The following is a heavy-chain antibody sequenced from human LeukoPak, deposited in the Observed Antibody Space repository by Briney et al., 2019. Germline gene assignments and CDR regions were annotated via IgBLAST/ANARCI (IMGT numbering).Heavy chain of an antibody. CDR3: AKVAHYYYGSESYYFFEH. J-gene: IGHJ4*02. Sequence: GGSLRLSRTASGFTFGTYWMSWVRHPPGKGLEWVAKTNQDGTEKYYVDSVKGRFTISRDNAKNSLYLQMNSLRVEDTATYYCAKVAHYYYGSESYYFFEHWGQGTPVTASS. V-gene: IGHV3-7*01. CDR1: GFTFGTYW. D-gene: IGHD3-10*01. CDR2: TNQDGTEK.